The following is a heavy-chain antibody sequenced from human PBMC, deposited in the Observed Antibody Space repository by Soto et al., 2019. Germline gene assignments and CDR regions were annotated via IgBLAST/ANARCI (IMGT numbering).Heavy chain of an antibody. Sequence: SETLSLTCTVSGGSISSGGYYWSWIRQHPGKGLEWIGYIYYSGSTYYNPSLKSRVTISVDTSKNQFSLKLSSVTAADTAVYYCARAGGLGGGYYYGMDVWGQGTTVTVSS. V-gene: IGHV4-31*03. CDR3: ARAGGLGGGYYYGMDV. CDR1: GGSISSGGYY. D-gene: IGHD3-16*01. J-gene: IGHJ6*02. CDR2: IYYSGST.